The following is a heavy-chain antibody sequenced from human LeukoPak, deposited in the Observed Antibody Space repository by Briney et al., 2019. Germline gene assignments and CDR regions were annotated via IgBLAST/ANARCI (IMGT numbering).Heavy chain of an antibody. Sequence: ASVKDSSKASGYTCSGYNLHCVRQALGQGGEWMGWINPNSGGSNNAQKFQGGVTMTRDTSLNTPSMERSRLRSADTAVYYCARGVVLRGVIFDYFDCWRGGRLVGVPS. J-gene: IGHJ4*02. V-gene: IGHV1-2*02. CDR3: ARGVVLRGVIFDYFDC. CDR2: INPNSGGS. CDR1: GYTCSGYN. D-gene: IGHD3-10*01.